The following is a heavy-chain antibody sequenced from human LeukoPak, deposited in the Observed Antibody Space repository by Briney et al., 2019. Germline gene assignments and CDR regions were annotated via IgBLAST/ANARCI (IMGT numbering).Heavy chain of an antibody. CDR2: IIPFFGAA. J-gene: IGHJ3*02. CDR1: GGTFSSSA. Sequence: SVKVSCKASGGTFSSSAFTWVRQAPGQGLEWMGGIIPFFGAANYAQKFQGRVTITADESTSTFYMELSSLRSEDTAVYYCAKALLRWFGELLHAFDIWGQGTMVTVSS. CDR3: AKALLRWFGELLHAFDI. D-gene: IGHD3-10*01. V-gene: IGHV1-69*13.